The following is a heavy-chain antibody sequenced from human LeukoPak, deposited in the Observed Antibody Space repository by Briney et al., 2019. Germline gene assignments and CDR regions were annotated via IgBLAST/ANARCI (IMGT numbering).Heavy chain of an antibody. CDR2: MNPNSGNT. CDR3: ARDSHPRDSGYFYSFDY. Sequence: ASVKVSCKASGYTFTSYDITWVRQATGQGLEWMGWMNPNSGNTGYAQRFQGRVTMTRNTSISTAYMELSSLRSEDTAVYYCARDSHPRDSGYFYSFDYWGQGTLVTVSS. D-gene: IGHD3-22*01. J-gene: IGHJ4*02. V-gene: IGHV1-8*01. CDR1: GYTFTSYD.